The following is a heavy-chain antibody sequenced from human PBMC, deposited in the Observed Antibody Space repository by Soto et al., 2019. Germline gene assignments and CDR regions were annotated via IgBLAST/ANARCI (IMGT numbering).Heavy chain of an antibody. CDR3: ARFGGGMDV. CDR1: GGSISGINW. CDR2: IYHSGST. J-gene: IGHJ6*02. Sequence: PSETLSLTCAVSGGSISGINWWYWVRQPQGKGLEWIGEIYHSGSTHYNPSLKSRVTISVDKSKNQFSLKLSSVTAADTAVYYCARFGGGMDVWGQGTTVTGLL. V-gene: IGHV4-4*02. D-gene: IGHD3-10*01.